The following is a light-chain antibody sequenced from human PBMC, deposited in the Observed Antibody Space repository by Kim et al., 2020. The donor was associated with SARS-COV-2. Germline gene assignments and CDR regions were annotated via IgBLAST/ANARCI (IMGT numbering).Light chain of an antibody. Sequence: GQVVTVSCTGTSNAIGSFNYVSWYRQFPDKAPNLLIYEVNKRPSGVPGRFSGSKSGNTASLTVSGLQAEDEADYYCSSYAGSMTYVFGTGTKVTVL. J-gene: IGLJ1*01. CDR1: SNAIGSFNY. CDR2: EVN. V-gene: IGLV2-8*01. CDR3: SSYAGSMTYV.